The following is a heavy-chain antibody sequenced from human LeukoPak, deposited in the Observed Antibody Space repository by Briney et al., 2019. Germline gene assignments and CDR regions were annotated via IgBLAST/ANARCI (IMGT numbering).Heavy chain of an antibody. CDR3: ATYTQHFGAPGGADY. J-gene: IGHJ4*02. V-gene: IGHV3-7*03. D-gene: IGHD2-8*02. CDR1: RLTFSGYW. Sequence: GGSLRLSWVVSRLTFSGYWMRWVRQAPGKGLEWVAAINKDGSEKRYVDSVEGRFTISRDNARNSVYLQMTSLGAEDTAVYYCATYTQHFGAPGGADYWGLGTLVTVSS. CDR2: INKDGSEK.